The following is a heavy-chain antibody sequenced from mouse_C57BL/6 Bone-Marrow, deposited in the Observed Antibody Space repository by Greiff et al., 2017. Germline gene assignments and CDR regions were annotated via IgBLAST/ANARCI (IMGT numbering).Heavy chain of an antibody. CDR2: IDPSDSYT. CDR3: ARVRFDTTVVAKGYFDV. D-gene: IGHD1-1*01. J-gene: IGHJ1*03. CDR1: GYTFTSYW. Sequence: QVQLQQPGAELVRPGTSVKLSCKASGYTFTSYWMHWVKQRPGQGLEWIGVIDPSDSYTNYNQKFKGKATLTVDTSSSTAYMQLSSLTSEDSAVYYCARVRFDTTVVAKGYFDVWGTGTTVTVSS. V-gene: IGHV1-59*01.